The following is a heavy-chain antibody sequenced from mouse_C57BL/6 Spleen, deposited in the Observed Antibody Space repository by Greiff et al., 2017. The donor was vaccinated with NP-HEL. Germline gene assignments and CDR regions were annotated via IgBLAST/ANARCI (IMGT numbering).Heavy chain of an antibody. CDR1: GYTFTDYY. J-gene: IGHJ4*01. V-gene: IGHV1-19*01. Sequence: VQLQQSGPVLVKPGASVKMSCKASGYTFTDYYMNWVKQSHGKSLEWIGVINPYNGGTSYNQKFKGKATLTVDKSSSTAYMELNSLTSEDSAVYYCARERGSYAMDYWGQGTSVTVSS. CDR3: ARERGSYAMDY. CDR2: INPYNGGT.